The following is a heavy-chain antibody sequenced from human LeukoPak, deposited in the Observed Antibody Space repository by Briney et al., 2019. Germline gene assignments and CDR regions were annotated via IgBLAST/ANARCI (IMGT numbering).Heavy chain of an antibody. J-gene: IGHJ3*02. D-gene: IGHD3-22*01. CDR2: ISSSSSTI. Sequence: GGSLRLSCAASGFTFSSYSMNWVRQAPGKGLEWVSYISSSSSTIYYADSVKGRFTISRDNAKNSLYLQMNSLRAEDTAVYYCARGLHYYDSGGYYYPDAFDIWGQGTMVTVSS. CDR3: ARGLHYYDSGGYYYPDAFDI. V-gene: IGHV3-48*01. CDR1: GFTFSSYS.